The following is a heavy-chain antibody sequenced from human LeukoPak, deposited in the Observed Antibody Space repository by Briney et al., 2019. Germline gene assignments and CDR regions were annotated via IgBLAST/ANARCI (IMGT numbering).Heavy chain of an antibody. CDR3: ARGGDYDY. J-gene: IGHJ4*02. V-gene: IGHV3-21*01. Sequence: GGSLRLSCSASGFTFSTYTMNWVRQAPGKGLDWVSSITSTSSYRYYADSVKGRFTISRDNAEKSLYLQMNSLRAEDTAVYYCARGGDYDYWGQGTLVTVSS. CDR1: GFTFSTYT. CDR2: ITSTSSYR. D-gene: IGHD4-17*01.